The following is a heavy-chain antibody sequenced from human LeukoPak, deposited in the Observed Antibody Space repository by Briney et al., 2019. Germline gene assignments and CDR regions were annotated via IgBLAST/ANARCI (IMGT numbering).Heavy chain of an antibody. J-gene: IGHJ6*02. V-gene: IGHV3-7*03. CDR1: GFSFSSYW. CDR3: ARGGGLDV. D-gene: IGHD3-16*01. Sequence: GGSLRLSCAASGFSFSSYWMNWARQAPGKGLEWVASINHNGNVNYYVDSVKGRFTISRDNAKNSLYLQMSNLRAEDTAVYFCARGGGLDVWGQGATVTVSS. CDR2: INHNGNVN.